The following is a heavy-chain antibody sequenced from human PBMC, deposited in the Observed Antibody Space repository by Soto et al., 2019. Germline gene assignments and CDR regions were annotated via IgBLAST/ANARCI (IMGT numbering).Heavy chain of an antibody. CDR2: IVPSLDTT. Sequence: QVHLVQSGTEVKKPGSSVKVSCKASGGTFSSSGFSWVRQAPGQGLEWMGMIVPSLDTTNYAQKFQARVTITADEVTRTAYMELRSLRSEDTAVYYWAGWPQPRYTADPYAVDVWGQGTRVIVSS. J-gene: IGHJ6*02. CDR1: GGTFSSSG. D-gene: IGHD3-16*02. V-gene: IGHV1-69*11. CDR3: AGWPQPRYTADPYAVDV.